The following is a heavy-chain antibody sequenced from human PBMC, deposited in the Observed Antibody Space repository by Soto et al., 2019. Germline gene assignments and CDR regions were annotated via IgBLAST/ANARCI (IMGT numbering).Heavy chain of an antibody. CDR1: GFTFSDYG. D-gene: IGHD1-26*01. CDR2: IWYDGSNK. V-gene: IGHV3-33*08. CDR3: ARVVYSGSYTAWYYYGMDV. J-gene: IGHJ6*02. Sequence: GGSLRLSCAASGFTFSDYGIHWVRQAPGKGLEWVAVIWYDGSNKYYADSVKGRFTISRDNSKNTLYLQMNSLRAEDTAVYYCARVVYSGSYTAWYYYGMDVWGQGTTVTVSS.